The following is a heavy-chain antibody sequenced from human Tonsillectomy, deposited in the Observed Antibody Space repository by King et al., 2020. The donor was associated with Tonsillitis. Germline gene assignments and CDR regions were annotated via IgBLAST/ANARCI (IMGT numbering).Heavy chain of an antibody. CDR2: INPKSVGT. D-gene: IGHD4/OR15-4a*01. V-gene: IGHV1-2*02. Sequence: VQLVESGAEVKKPGASVKVSCKSSGYTFTGYYIHWVRQAPGQGLEWMGWINPKSVGTNYAQKFQGRVTMTRATSISTAYMELSSLRSDDTAVYYCARDMVEGVVYYYYGMDVWGQGTTVTVSS. CDR3: ARDMVEGVVYYYYGMDV. CDR1: GYTFTGYY. J-gene: IGHJ6*02.